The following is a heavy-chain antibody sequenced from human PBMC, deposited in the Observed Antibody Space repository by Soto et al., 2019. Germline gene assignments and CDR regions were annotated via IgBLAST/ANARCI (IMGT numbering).Heavy chain of an antibody. CDR3: AGGASIVVSTRRLMDV. D-gene: IGHD3-22*01. CDR1: GGSIRSYC. J-gene: IGHJ6*03. CDR2: VCNSGTT. V-gene: IGHV4-59*03. Sequence: QVQLQESGPPLVKPSETLSLTCTVSGGSIRSYCWTWIRQPQGEGLEWMGGVCNSGTTNYNPSLKGRVAISRDTQKSQFSLQLSSVTVAHTAFYHCAGGASIVVSTRRLMDVWAKGTTVTVSS.